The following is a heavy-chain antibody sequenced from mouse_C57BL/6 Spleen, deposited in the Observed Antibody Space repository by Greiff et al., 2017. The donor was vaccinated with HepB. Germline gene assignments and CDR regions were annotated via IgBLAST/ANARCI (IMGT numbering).Heavy chain of an antibody. V-gene: IGHV1-59*01. CDR1: GYTFTSYW. D-gene: IGHD1-1*01. Sequence: VQLQQPGAELVRPGTSVKLSCKASGYTFTSYWMHWVKQRPGQGLEWIGVIDPSDSYTNYNQKFKGKATLTVDTSSSTAYMQLSSLTSEDSAVYYCARYGSSYDFDYWGQGTTLTVSS. CDR2: IDPSDSYT. CDR3: ARYGSSYDFDY. J-gene: IGHJ2*01.